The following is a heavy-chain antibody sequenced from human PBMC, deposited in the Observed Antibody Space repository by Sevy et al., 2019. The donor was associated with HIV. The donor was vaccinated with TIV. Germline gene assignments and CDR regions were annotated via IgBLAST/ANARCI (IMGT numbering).Heavy chain of an antibody. V-gene: IGHV3-66*01. Sequence: GGSLRLSCAASGFTVSSDYMTWVRQAPGKGLEWVSVIYSGGTTYYADSVKGRLTISRDNSKNTVYLQMNILRAEDTAVYYCARESSSTWQAGYYGMAVWGQGTTVTVSS. J-gene: IGHJ6*02. CDR3: ARESSSTWQAGYYGMAV. CDR1: GFTVSSDY. CDR2: IYSGGTT. D-gene: IGHD6-13*01.